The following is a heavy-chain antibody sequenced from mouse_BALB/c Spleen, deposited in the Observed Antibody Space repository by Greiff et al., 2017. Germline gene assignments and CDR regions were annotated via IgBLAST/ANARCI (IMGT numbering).Heavy chain of an antibody. CDR1: GYSITSGYY. V-gene: IGHV3-6*02. D-gene: IGHD1-1*01. J-gene: IGHJ4*01. CDR2: ISYDGSN. Sequence: QQSGPGLVKPSQSLSLTCSVTGYSITSGYYWNWIRQFPGNKLEWMGYISYDGSNNYNPSLKNRISITRDTSKNQFFLKLNSVTTEDTATYYCASYYYGSDHYYAMDYWGQGTSVTVSS. CDR3: ASYYYGSDHYYAMDY.